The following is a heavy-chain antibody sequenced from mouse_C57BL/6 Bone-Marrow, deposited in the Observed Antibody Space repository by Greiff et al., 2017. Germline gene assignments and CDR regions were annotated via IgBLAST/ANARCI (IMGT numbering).Heavy chain of an antibody. V-gene: IGHV1-81*01. D-gene: IGHD1-1*01. CDR1: GYTFTSYG. CDR2: IYPRSGNT. J-gene: IGHJ2*01. Sequence: LVESGAELARPGASVKLSCKASGYTFTSYGISWVKQRTGQGLEWIGEIYPRSGNTYYNEKFKGKATLTADKSSSTAYMELRSLTSEDSAVYFCARRGYGSSSDYWGQGTTLTVSS. CDR3: ARRGYGSSSDY.